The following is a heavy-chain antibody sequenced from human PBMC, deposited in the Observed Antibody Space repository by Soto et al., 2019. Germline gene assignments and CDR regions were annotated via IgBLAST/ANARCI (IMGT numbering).Heavy chain of an antibody. CDR3: ARDTARYCISTSCHGDYYYYGMDV. D-gene: IGHD2-2*01. V-gene: IGHV1-2*04. J-gene: IGHJ6*02. CDR2: INPNSGGT. CDR1: GYTFTGYY. Sequence: ASVKVSCKASGYTFTGYYMHWVRQAPGQGLEWMGWINPNSGGTNYAQKFQGWVTMTRDTSISTAYMELSRLRSDDTAVYYCARDTARYCISTSCHGDYYYYGMDVWGQGTTVTVSS.